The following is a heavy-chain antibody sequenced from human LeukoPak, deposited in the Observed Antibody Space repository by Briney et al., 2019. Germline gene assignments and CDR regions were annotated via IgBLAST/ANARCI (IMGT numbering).Heavy chain of an antibody. CDR1: GGTFSSYA. J-gene: IGHJ6*03. Sequence: SVKVSCKASGGTFSSYAISWVRQAPGQGLEWMGRIIPIFGTANYAQKFQGRVTITADKSTSTAYMELSRLRSEDTAVYYCAREGINYYYCYMDVWGKGTTVTVSS. CDR2: IIPIFGTA. CDR3: AREGINYYYCYMDV. V-gene: IGHV1-69*06. D-gene: IGHD1-14*01.